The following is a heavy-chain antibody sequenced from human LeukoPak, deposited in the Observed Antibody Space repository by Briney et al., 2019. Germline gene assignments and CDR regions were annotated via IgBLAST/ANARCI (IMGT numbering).Heavy chain of an antibody. D-gene: IGHD6-19*01. V-gene: IGHV3-23*01. J-gene: IGHJ3*02. Sequence: GGSLRLSCAASGFTFGSYAMSWVRQAPGKGLEWVSAISGSGGSTYYADSVRGRFTISRDNSKNTLYLQMNSLRAEDTAVYYCARVLGSGWYDENAFDIWGQGTMATVSS. CDR2: ISGSGGST. CDR1: GFTFGSYA. CDR3: ARVLGSGWYDENAFDI.